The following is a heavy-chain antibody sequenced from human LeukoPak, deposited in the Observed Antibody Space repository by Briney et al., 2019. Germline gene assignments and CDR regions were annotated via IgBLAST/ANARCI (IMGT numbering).Heavy chain of an antibody. CDR2: ISSSSSYI. CDR1: GFTFSSYE. CDR3: AREQPILGYYYGSGSYGSEDY. D-gene: IGHD3-10*01. V-gene: IGHV3-21*01. Sequence: GGSLRLSCAASGFTFSSYEMNWVRQAPGKGLEWVSSISSSSSYIYYADSVKGRFTISRDNAKNSLYLQMNSLRAEDTAVYYCAREQPILGYYYGSGSYGSEDYWGQGTLVTVSS. J-gene: IGHJ4*02.